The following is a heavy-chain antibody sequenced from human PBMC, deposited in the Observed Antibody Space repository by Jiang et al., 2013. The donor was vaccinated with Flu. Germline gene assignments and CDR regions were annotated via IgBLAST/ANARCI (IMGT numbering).Heavy chain of an antibody. V-gene: IGHV4-59*01. CDR2: VFHSGNT. D-gene: IGHD3-22*01. CDR3: ARGGHYYDSSEPTDY. Sequence: PGLVKPSETLSLTCSVSGGSISSYYWSWIRQPPGKGLEWIGYVFHSGNTNYNPSLKSRVTISVASSKSQFSLKLTSVTAADTAVYYCARGGHYYDSSEPTDYWGQGTLVTVSS. CDR1: GGSISSYY. J-gene: IGHJ4*02.